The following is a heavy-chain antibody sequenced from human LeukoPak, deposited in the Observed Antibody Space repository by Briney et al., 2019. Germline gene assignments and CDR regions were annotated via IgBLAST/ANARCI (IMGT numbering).Heavy chain of an antibody. CDR1: GFTFSSYE. CDR2: ISSSGSTI. CDR3: ARGSSSWYTPFDY. V-gene: IGHV3-48*03. Sequence: PGGSLRLSCAASGFTFSSYEMNWVRQAPGKGLEWVSYISSSGSTIYYADSVKGRFTISRDNAKNSLYLQMNSLRAEDTAVYYCARGSSSWYTPFDYWGQGTLVTVSS. D-gene: IGHD6-13*01. J-gene: IGHJ4*02.